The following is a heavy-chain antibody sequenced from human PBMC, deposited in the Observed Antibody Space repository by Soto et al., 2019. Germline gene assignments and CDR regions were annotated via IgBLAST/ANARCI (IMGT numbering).Heavy chain of an antibody. CDR1: GFTFSSYS. Sequence: GGSLRLSCAASGFTFSSYSMMWVRQAPGKGLEWVSLLSSSSSYIYFADSLKGRFTISRDNAKNSLYLQMNSLRAEDTAVYYCASLAWDEWPPGYWGQGTLVTVSS. CDR2: LSSSSSYI. D-gene: IGHD3-3*01. J-gene: IGHJ4*02. CDR3: ASLAWDEWPPGY. V-gene: IGHV3-21*01.